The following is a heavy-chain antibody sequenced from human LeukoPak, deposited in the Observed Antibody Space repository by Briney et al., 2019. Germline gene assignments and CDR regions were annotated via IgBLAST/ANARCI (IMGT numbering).Heavy chain of an antibody. V-gene: IGHV1-69*05. CDR3: AREGPNRIAVAGTSAFDI. J-gene: IGHJ3*02. CDR1: GGTFSSYA. CDR2: IIPIFGTA. Sequence: SVKVSCKASGGTFSSYAISWVRQAPGQGLEWMGGIIPIFGTANYAQKFQGRVTMTRDMSTSTVYMEPSSLRSEDTAVYYCAREGPNRIAVAGTSAFDIWGQGTMVTVSS. D-gene: IGHD6-19*01.